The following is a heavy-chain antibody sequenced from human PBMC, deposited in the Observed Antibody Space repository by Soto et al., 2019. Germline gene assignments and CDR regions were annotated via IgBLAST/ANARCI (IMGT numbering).Heavy chain of an antibody. J-gene: IGHJ5*01. CDR1: TVTINVHG. CDR3: ARDIWSGDYKWFDS. V-gene: IGHV3-30*03. Sequence: GGSLRLSCTSSTVTINVHGIQWVRQAPGKGLEWVAFISNDGRAQYYADSVEGRFTISRGYSKNTVDLQMNSLRNEETAVYYCARDIWSGDYKWFDSWGPGTLVTVSS. CDR2: ISNDGRAQ. D-gene: IGHD3-3*01.